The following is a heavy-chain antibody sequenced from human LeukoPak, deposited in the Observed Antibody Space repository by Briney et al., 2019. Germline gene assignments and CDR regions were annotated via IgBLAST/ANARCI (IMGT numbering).Heavy chain of an antibody. CDR1: GGSISSYY. J-gene: IGHJ4*02. CDR3: ARGALLWFGDRMEYYFDY. V-gene: IGHV4-59*01. CDR2: IYYSGNT. Sequence: PSETLSLTCTVSGGSISSYYWSWIRQPPGKGLEWIGFIYYSGNTNYNPSLKSRVTIPVDTSKNQFSLKLSSMTAADTAVYYCARGALLWFGDRMEYYFDYWGQGTLLTVSS. D-gene: IGHD3-10*01.